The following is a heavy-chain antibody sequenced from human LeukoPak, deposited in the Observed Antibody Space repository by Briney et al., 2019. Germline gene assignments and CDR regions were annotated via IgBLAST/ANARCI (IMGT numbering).Heavy chain of an antibody. CDR1: GLTFSRYW. J-gene: IGHJ4*02. D-gene: IGHD6-6*01. CDR2: IKQDGSQK. Sequence: GGSLRLSCAASGLTFSRYWMSWVRQAPGKGLEWVANIKQDGSQKSYVDSVKGRFTISRDNANNLLYLQMNSLRAEDTAVYYCARESFAARWDWGQGTLVTVSS. V-gene: IGHV3-7*01. CDR3: ARESFAARWD.